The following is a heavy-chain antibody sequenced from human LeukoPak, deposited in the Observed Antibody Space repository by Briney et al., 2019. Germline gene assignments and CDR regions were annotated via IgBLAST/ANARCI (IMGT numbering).Heavy chain of an antibody. CDR3: AYDKDDACDI. CDR1: GFTFISCG. J-gene: IGHJ3*02. Sequence: GGCLRLSCAAAGFTFISCGMHWVRQAPGKGLEGVAFIRYDGSNKYYADSVTGRFTISRDNSKNTLYLPMNSQRDEDTAVYYSAYDKDDACDIWGQGT. V-gene: IGHV3-30*02. D-gene: IGHD3-9*01. CDR2: IRYDGSNK.